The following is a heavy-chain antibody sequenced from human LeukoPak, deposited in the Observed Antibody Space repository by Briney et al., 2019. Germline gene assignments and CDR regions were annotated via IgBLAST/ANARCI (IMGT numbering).Heavy chain of an antibody. J-gene: IGHJ4*02. D-gene: IGHD2-2*01. Sequence: PGGSLRLSCAASGFTFSTYAMSWVRQAPGKGLEWVSGISGGGVDTYYADSVKGRFTISRDNSKNTLYLQMNGLRAEDTALYYCAKGSGCHALPFYWGQGTLVTVSS. CDR2: ISGGGVDT. CDR1: GFTFSTYA. V-gene: IGHV3-23*01. CDR3: AKGSGCHALPFY.